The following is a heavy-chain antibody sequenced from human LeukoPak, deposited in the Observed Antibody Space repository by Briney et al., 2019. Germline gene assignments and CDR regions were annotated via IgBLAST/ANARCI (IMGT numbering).Heavy chain of an antibody. Sequence: GGSLRLSCAASRFTFSSYAMHWVRQAPGKGLEWVANINQDGSERYSVDSVKGRFTISRDNARSSLYLQMNSLRADDTAVYYCARDRALYDSRRGYYYTEDDYWGQGTLVTVSS. CDR2: INQDGSER. CDR3: ARDRALYDSRRGYYYTEDDY. D-gene: IGHD3-22*01. CDR1: RFTFSSYA. J-gene: IGHJ4*02. V-gene: IGHV3-7*01.